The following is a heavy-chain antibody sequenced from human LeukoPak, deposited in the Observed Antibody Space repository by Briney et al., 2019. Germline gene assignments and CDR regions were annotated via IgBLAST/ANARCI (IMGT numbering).Heavy chain of an antibody. CDR2: IYHSGST. CDR1: GYSISSGYYY. D-gene: IGHD5-18*01. V-gene: IGHV4-38-2*02. Sequence: PSETLSLTCTVSGYSISSGYYYWGWIRQPPGKGLEWIGSIYHSGSTYYNPSLKSRVTISVDTSKNQFSLKLSSVTAADTAVYYCARGLHSRYSYGLYYYYYYMDVWGKGTTVTISS. CDR3: ARGLHSRYSYGLYYYYYYMDV. J-gene: IGHJ6*03.